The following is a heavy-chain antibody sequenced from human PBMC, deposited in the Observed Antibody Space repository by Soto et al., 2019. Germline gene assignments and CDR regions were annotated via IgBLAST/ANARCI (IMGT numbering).Heavy chain of an antibody. CDR3: AKDTGSSKDGLDV. J-gene: IGHJ6*01. V-gene: IGHV3-11*06. CDR1: GFSISDDY. D-gene: IGHD6-13*01. CDR2: ISSSSIYN. Sequence: QVQLVESGGGLVKPGGSLILSCVASGFSISDDYMTWIRQAPGKGLECVSHISSSSIYNSYAHSVRCRFTISRDNAKNSLYLQMNSLTSENTAVYYCAKDTGSSKDGLDVWGQGTTVIVTS.